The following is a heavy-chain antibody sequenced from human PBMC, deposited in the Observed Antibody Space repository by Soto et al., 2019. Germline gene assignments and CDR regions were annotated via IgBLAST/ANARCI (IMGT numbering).Heavy chain of an antibody. CDR1: GFTFSSYG. Sequence: PGGSLRLSCAASGFTFSSYGMHWVRQAPGKGLEWVAVIWYDGSNKYYADSVKGRFTISRDNSKNTLYLQMNSLRAEDTAVYYRARDVEVVPAWFDYWGQGTLVTVSS. D-gene: IGHD2-2*01. CDR2: IWYDGSNK. CDR3: ARDVEVVPAWFDY. J-gene: IGHJ4*02. V-gene: IGHV3-33*01.